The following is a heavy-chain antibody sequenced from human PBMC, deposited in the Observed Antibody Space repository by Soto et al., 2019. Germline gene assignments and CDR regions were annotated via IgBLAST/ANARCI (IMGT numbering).Heavy chain of an antibody. D-gene: IGHD1-7*01. J-gene: IGHJ6*02. Sequence: QVQLVQSGDEVKNRGSSGKVSCKASGGTFSTNAFSWVRQAPGQGLEWMGGFIPIFGSANYAQKLQDRVTLTADESTSTAYMELSSLRSDDTAVYYCACRGRPLELRGTFDYYYGMDVWGPGTTVTVSS. CDR2: FIPIFGSA. CDR3: ACRGRPLELRGTFDYYYGMDV. CDR1: GGTFSTNA. V-gene: IGHV1-69*01.